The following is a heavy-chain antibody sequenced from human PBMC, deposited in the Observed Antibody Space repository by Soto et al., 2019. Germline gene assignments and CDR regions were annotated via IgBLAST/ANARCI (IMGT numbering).Heavy chain of an antibody. V-gene: IGHV3-30*18. J-gene: IGHJ6*02. CDR1: GFTLITSG. Sequence: VGSLRLSSAASGFTLITSGGYRVRQAPGRGVEWVAEISNDGSTIHYADCVKARSTITRDNSKNTLYLLMNILRAEAAAVYYCAKEKVAGLCSGISHYFFYGVDVWGQGTTVTVSS. CDR2: ISNDGSTI. D-gene: IGHD2-15*01. CDR3: AKEKVAGLCSGISHYFFYGVDV.